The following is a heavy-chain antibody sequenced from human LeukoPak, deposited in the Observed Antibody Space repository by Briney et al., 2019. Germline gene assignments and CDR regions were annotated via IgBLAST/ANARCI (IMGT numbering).Heavy chain of an antibody. D-gene: IGHD3-10*01. Sequence: PGGSLRLSCAASGSTFSSYAMSWVRQAPGKGLEWVSAISGSGGSTYYADSVKGRFTISRDNSKNTLYLQMNSLRAEDTAVYYCAKSIAYYGSGSYWGDWGQGTLVTVSS. CDR3: AKSIAYYGSGSYWGD. V-gene: IGHV3-23*01. CDR1: GSTFSSYA. CDR2: ISGSGGST. J-gene: IGHJ4*02.